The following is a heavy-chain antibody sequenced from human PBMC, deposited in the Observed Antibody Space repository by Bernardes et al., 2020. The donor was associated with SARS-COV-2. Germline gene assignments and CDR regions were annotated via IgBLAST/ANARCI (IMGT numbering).Heavy chain of an antibody. CDR1: GFTFSTYT. J-gene: IGHJ4*02. V-gene: IGHV3-21*01. Sequence: GSLRLSCAASGFTFSTYTMNWVRQAPGKGLEWVSSISSSDTYIYYADSVKGRFTISRDNAKNSLYLQMNSLRAEDTAVYYCARDQYGDYAYDYWGQGTLVTVSS. CDR2: ISSSDTYI. CDR3: ARDQYGDYAYDY. D-gene: IGHD4-17*01.